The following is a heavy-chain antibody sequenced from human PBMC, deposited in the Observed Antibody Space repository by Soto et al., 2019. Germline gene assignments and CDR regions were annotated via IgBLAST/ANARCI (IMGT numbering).Heavy chain of an antibody. J-gene: IGHJ4*02. Sequence: QVQLVQSGAEAKKPGSSVKVSCKASGGTFTDYAFSWVRQAPGQGLEWMGGIIPMFRSSNFAQKFQDRLTIFADASAGTANMGLSSLRSDDTAIYSWAKDVGFQQHLFVFALWGQGPLVPVPS. D-gene: IGHD3-10*02. CDR2: IIPMFRSS. CDR1: GGTFTDYA. CDR3: AKDVGFQQHLFVFAL. V-gene: IGHV1-69*01.